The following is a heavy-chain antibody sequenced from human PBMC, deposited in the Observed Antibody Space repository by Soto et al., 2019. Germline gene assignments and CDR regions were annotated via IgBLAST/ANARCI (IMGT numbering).Heavy chain of an antibody. CDR2: ISPYNGNT. CDR3: ARDWAGNGNWFDP. J-gene: IGHJ5*02. Sequence: ASVKVSCKASGYTLISYGISWVRQAPGQGLEWMGWISPYNGNTNYAQKLQGRVTMTTDTSTSTAYMELRSLRSDDTAVYYCARDWAGNGNWFDPWGQGTLVTVSS. D-gene: IGHD6-19*01. V-gene: IGHV1-18*01. CDR1: GYTLISYG.